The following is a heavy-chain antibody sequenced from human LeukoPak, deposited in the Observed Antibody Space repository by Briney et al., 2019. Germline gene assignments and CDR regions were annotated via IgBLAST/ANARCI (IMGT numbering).Heavy chain of an antibody. CDR3: ARTYYDILTGYSY. CDR2: IIPIFGTA. Sequence: ASVKVSCKASGGTCSSYAISWVRQAPGQGLEWMGGIIPIFGTANYAQKFQGRVTITADESTSTAYMELSSLRSEDTAVYYCARTYYDILTGYSYWGQGTLVTVSS. CDR1: GGTCSSYA. V-gene: IGHV1-69*13. J-gene: IGHJ4*02. D-gene: IGHD3-9*01.